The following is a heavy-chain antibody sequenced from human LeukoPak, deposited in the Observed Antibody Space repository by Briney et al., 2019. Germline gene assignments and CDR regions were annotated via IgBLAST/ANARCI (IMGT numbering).Heavy chain of an antibody. V-gene: IGHV1-24*01. J-gene: IGHJ3*02. CDR3: ATEERGIAVAEGAFDI. CDR2: FDPEDGET. Sequence: ASVKVSCKVSGYTLTELSMHWVRQAPGKGLEWMGGFDPEDGETIYAQKFQGRVTMTEDTSTDTAYMELSSLRSEDTAMYYCATEERGIAVAEGAFDIWGQGTMVTVSS. D-gene: IGHD6-19*01. CDR1: GYTLTELS.